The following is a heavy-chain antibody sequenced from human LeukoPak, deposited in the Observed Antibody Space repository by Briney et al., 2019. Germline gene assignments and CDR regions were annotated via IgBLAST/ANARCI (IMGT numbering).Heavy chain of an antibody. CDR2: INHSGST. V-gene: IGHV4-34*01. D-gene: IGHD6-19*01. CDR3: ARVGQYSSGWYDFDY. Sequence: SETLSLTCAVYGGSFSGYYWSWIRQPPGKGLEWIGEINHSGSTNYNPSLKSRVTISVDTSNNQFSLKLSSVTAADTAVYYCARVGQYSSGWYDFDYWGQGTLVTVSS. J-gene: IGHJ4*02. CDR1: GGSFSGYY.